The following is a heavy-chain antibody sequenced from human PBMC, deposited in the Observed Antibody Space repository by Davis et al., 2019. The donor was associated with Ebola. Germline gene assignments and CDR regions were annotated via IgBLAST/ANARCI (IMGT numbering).Heavy chain of an antibody. CDR3: ARRGTSSWYAGWFDP. CDR2: ISHSGHT. D-gene: IGHD6-13*01. CDR1: GGSISSYY. Sequence: MPSETLSLTCTVSGGSISSYYWSWIRQPPGKGLEWIGDISHSGHTYYNPSLRSRLTISVDMSKNQFSLKLSSVTAADTAMYYCARRGTSSWYAGWFDPWGQGTLVTVSS. V-gene: IGHV4-59*08. J-gene: IGHJ5*02.